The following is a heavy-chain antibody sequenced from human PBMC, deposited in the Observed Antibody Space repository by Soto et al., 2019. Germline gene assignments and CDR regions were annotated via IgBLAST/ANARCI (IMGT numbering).Heavy chain of an antibody. CDR1: GYTFTNYY. D-gene: IGHD2-15*01. CDR2: IHYSGATP. Sequence: ASVKVSCKASGYTFTNYYMHWVRQAPGQGLEWMGVIHYSGATPTYAQKFQGRVTMARDTSTSTVYVELSSLTSEDTAVYYCARGGGYCSGGSCYSHYYYGMDVWGQGTTVTVSS. J-gene: IGHJ6*02. V-gene: IGHV1-46*01. CDR3: ARGGGYCSGGSCYSHYYYGMDV.